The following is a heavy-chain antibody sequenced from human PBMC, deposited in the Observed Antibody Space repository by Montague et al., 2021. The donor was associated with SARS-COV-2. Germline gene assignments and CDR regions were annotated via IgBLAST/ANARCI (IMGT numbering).Heavy chain of an antibody. D-gene: IGHD2-2*01. CDR2: IYYSGST. CDR3: ARFYRVLPAASFDY. J-gene: IGHJ4*02. V-gene: IGHV4-39*01. CDR1: GGSISSSSYY. Sequence: SETLSLTCTVSGGSISSSSYYWGWIRQPPGKGLEWIGSIYYSGSTYYNPSLKSRVTISVDTSKNQCSLKLSSVTAADTAVYYCARFYRVLPAASFDYWGQGTLVTVSS.